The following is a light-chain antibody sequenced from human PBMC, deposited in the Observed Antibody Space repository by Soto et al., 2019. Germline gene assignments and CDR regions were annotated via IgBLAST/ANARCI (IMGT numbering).Light chain of an antibody. J-gene: IGKJ4*01. CDR2: GAS. Sequence: EIVMTQSPATLSVSPGERATLSCRASQSVSSNLAWYQQKPGQAPRLLIYGASTRATGIPARFSGSGSGTEFTLAISSLKSEDLAVYYCQQYNNWPPLTFGGGTKVEIK. CDR3: QQYNNWPPLT. CDR1: QSVSSN. V-gene: IGKV3-15*01.